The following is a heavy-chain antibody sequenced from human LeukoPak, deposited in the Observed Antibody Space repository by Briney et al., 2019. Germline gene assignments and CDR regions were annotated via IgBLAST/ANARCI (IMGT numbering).Heavy chain of an antibody. Sequence: GGSLRLSCAASGFTFSSYGMSWVRQAPGKGLEWVSAISGSGGSTYYAESVKGRFTVSRDNSKNTLYMQMSSLKAEDTAVYYCAKDSSGWSRDYWGQGTLVTVSS. D-gene: IGHD6-19*01. J-gene: IGHJ4*02. CDR1: GFTFSSYG. CDR3: AKDSSGWSRDY. V-gene: IGHV3-23*01. CDR2: ISGSGGST.